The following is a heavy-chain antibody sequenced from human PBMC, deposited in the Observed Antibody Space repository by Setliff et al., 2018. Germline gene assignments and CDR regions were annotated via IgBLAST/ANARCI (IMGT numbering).Heavy chain of an antibody. Sequence: ASVKVSCKVSGYTLTELSMHWVRQAPGKGLEWMGGFDPEDGETIYAQKFQGRVTMTEATSTDTAYMELSSLRSEDTAVYYCATNSGGNTIDAFDIWGQGTMVTVSS. CDR3: ATNSGGNTIDAFDI. CDR2: FDPEDGET. V-gene: IGHV1-24*01. CDR1: GYTLTELS. J-gene: IGHJ3*02. D-gene: IGHD2-15*01.